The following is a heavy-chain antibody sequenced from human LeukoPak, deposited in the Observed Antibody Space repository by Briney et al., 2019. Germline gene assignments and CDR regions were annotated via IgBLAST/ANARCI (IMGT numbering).Heavy chain of an antibody. CDR2: FNPSVATT. CDR3: AADYYGSGSYEYYFDY. CDR1: GYTFISYN. J-gene: IGHJ4*02. D-gene: IGHD3-10*01. V-gene: IGHV1-46*01. Sequence: ASVKVSCKASGYTFISYNINWVRQATGQGLEWMGIFNPSVATTNYAQKFQGRVTMTRDMSTTTVYMDLSSLRSEDTATYYCAADYYGSGSYEYYFDYWGQGTLVTVSS.